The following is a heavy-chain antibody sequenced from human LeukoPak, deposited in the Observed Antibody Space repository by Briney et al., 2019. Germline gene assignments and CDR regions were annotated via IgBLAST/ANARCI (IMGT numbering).Heavy chain of an antibody. Sequence: SETLSLTCTVSGDSISSVSYYWGWVRQPAGKGLEWIGRIYASGSTSYTYFNPSLKSRVTISIDTSKTQFSLKLSSVTAADTAVYYCAKYNARNWFDPWGQGTLVTVSS. CDR1: GDSISSVSYY. CDR2: IYASGSTSYT. J-gene: IGHJ5*02. CDR3: AKYNARNWFDP. D-gene: IGHD1-14*01. V-gene: IGHV4-61*02.